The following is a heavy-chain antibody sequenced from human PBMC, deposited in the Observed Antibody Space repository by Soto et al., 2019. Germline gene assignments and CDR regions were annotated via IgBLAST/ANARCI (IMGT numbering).Heavy chain of an antibody. Sequence: GASVKVSCKASGGTFSTYTITWVRQAPGQGLEWMGWISANNGTTNYAQKLQGRVTFTRDTAAATAYMELTSLRSDDTAVYYCGVYCVGACYFGVSWGQGTLVTVPQ. CDR2: ISANNGTT. CDR1: GGTFSTYT. CDR3: GVYCVGACYFGVS. V-gene: IGHV1-18*01. D-gene: IGHD2-21*02. J-gene: IGHJ5*02.